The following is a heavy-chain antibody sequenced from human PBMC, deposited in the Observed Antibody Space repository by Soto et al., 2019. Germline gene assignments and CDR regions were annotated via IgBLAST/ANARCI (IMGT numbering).Heavy chain of an antibody. CDR2: IDPSDSYT. D-gene: IGHD6-6*01. V-gene: IGHV5-10-1*01. J-gene: IGHJ6*02. CDR3: ARRDSSSFGMDV. Sequence: GESLKISCKGSGSSFTSYWISWVRQMPGKGLEWMGRIDPSDSYTNYSPSFQGHVTISADKSISTASLQWSSLKASDTAMYYCARRDSSSFGMDVWGQGTTVPSP. CDR1: GSSFTSYW.